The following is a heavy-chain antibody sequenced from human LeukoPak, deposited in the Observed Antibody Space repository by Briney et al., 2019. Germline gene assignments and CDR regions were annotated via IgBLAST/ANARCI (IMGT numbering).Heavy chain of an antibody. V-gene: IGHV1-2*06. D-gene: IGHD3-22*01. CDR2: INPNSGGT. CDR3: ARAAYYYDGSGYYSGD. Sequence: GASVKVSCKASGYTFTDYYMHWVRQAPGQGLEWMGRINPNSGGTNYAQKFQARVTMTRDTSISTAYMELSRLRSDDTALYYCARAAYYYDGSGYYSGDWGQGTLATVSS. CDR1: GYTFTDYY. J-gene: IGHJ4*02.